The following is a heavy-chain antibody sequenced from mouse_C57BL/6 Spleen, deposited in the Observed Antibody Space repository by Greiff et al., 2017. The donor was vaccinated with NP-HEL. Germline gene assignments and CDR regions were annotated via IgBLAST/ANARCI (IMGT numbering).Heavy chain of an antibody. V-gene: IGHV1-55*01. CDR2: IYPGSGST. CDR3: ARGYGSSSRGFDV. J-gene: IGHJ1*03. Sequence: VQLKQPGAELVKPGASVKMSCKASGYTFTSYWITWVKQRPGQGLEWIGDIYPGSGSTNYNEKFKSKATLTVDTSSSTAYMQLSSLTSEDSAVYYCARGYGSSSRGFDVWGTGTTVTVSS. D-gene: IGHD1-1*01. CDR1: GYTFTSYW.